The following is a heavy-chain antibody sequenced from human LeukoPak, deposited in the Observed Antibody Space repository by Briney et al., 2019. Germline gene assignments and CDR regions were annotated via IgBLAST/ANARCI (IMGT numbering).Heavy chain of an antibody. CDR1: GGTFSSYA. V-gene: IGHV1-69*05. CDR3: ARSDGIVTMVRGVYYYYMDV. CDR2: IIPIFGTA. D-gene: IGHD3-10*01. Sequence: ASVKVSCKTSGGTFSSYAISWVRQAPGQGLEWMGGIIPIFGTANYAQKFQGRVTITTDESTSTAYMELGSLRSEDTAVYYCARSDGIVTMVRGVYYYYMDVWGKGTTVTVSS. J-gene: IGHJ6*03.